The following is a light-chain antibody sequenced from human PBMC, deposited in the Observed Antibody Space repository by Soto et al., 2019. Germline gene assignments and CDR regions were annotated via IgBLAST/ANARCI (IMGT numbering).Light chain of an antibody. Sequence: DIQMTQSPSSLFASVEGCVIITCRASQSISNDLYWYKQKPGKAPKLLIFAASSLQSGVPSRFSGSRSGPDFTLTISSLQPEDFATYYCQQSYSSPPSFGQGTKVDIK. CDR1: QSISND. CDR3: QQSYSSPPS. J-gene: IGKJ1*01. CDR2: AAS. V-gene: IGKV1-39*01.